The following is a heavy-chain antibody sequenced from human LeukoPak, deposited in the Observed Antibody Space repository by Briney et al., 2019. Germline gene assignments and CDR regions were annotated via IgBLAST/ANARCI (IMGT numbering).Heavy chain of an antibody. CDR1: GFTISTFG. Sequence: GGSLRLSCADSGFTISTFGMNWVRQAPGKGLEWVSYINSNGESIYYADSVKGRFTISRDNAKNSLYLQMNSLRAEDMAVHYCARGDWDFDYWGQGTLVTVSS. CDR2: INSNGESI. V-gene: IGHV3-48*04. CDR3: ARGDWDFDY. D-gene: IGHD1-26*01. J-gene: IGHJ4*02.